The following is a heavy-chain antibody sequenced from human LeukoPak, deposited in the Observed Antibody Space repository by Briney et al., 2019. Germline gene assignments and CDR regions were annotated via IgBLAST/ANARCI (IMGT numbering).Heavy chain of an antibody. Sequence: ASVKVSCKASGYTFTGYYMHWVRQAPGQGLEWMGRINPNSGGTNYAQKFQGRVTMTRDTSISTAYMELSSLRSEDTAVYYCARTMVRGVMPDYWGQGTLVTVSS. CDR1: GYTFTGYY. CDR3: ARTMVRGVMPDY. J-gene: IGHJ4*02. D-gene: IGHD3-10*01. CDR2: INPNSGGT. V-gene: IGHV1-2*06.